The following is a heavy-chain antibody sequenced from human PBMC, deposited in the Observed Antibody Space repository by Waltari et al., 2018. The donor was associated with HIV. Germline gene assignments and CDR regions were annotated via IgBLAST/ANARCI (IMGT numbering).Heavy chain of an antibody. CDR3: ARNRSGRGNRYFYYGLDV. J-gene: IGHJ6*02. CDR2: MNPNSGNT. V-gene: IGHV1-8*01. Sequence: VELVQSGPEGKRPGASVQISCKPSGYTFTNYDINWVRQATGPRLEWLGWMNPNSGNTGSPYKCEARVMRTGDPAMTTAYMELTGLTPEDTAIYYCARNRSGRGNRYFYYGLDVWGQGTAVTVSS. D-gene: IGHD3-9*01. CDR1: GYTFTNYD.